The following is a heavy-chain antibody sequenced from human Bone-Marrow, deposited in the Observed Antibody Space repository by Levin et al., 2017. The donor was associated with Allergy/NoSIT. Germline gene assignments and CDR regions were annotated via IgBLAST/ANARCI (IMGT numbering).Heavy chain of an antibody. CDR2: IYHSGST. J-gene: IGHJ3*02. CDR3: ARNVLLWFGELTEDAFDI. V-gene: IGHV4-30-2*01. D-gene: IGHD3-10*01. Sequence: SSETLSLTCAVSGGSISSGGYSWSWIRQPPGKGLEWIGYIYHSGSTYYNPSLKSRVTISVDRSKNQFSLKLSSVTAADTAVYYCARNVLLWFGELTEDAFDIWGQGTMVTVSS. CDR1: GGSISSGGYS.